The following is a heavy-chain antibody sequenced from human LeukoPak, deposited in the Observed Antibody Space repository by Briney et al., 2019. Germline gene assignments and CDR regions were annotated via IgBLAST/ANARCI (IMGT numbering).Heavy chain of an antibody. CDR3: AHKRFVAAAYAFDV. Sequence: SGPTLVKPTQTLTLTCTFSGFSLSTSGVGVGWIRQPPGKALEWLALIYWDDGKHYTASLNSRLTLTKDISKNQVVLTMTNMDPVDTATYYCAHKRFVAAAYAFDVWGQGTMVTVSS. J-gene: IGHJ3*01. V-gene: IGHV2-5*02. D-gene: IGHD2-21*01. CDR2: IYWDDGK. CDR1: GFSLSTSGVG.